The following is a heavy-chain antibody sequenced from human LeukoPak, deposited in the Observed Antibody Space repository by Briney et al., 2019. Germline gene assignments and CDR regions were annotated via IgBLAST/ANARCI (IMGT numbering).Heavy chain of an antibody. D-gene: IGHD3-22*01. CDR2: IYYSGST. CDR1: GFIFTSYA. V-gene: IGHV4-39*01. Sequence: TGGSLRLSCAASGFIFTSYAMSWVRQPPGKGLEWIGSIYYSGSTYYNPSLKSRVTISVDTSKNQFSLKLSSVTAADTAVYYCAWGNYDSSGYYWDYWGQGTLVTVSS. J-gene: IGHJ4*02. CDR3: AWGNYDSSGYYWDY.